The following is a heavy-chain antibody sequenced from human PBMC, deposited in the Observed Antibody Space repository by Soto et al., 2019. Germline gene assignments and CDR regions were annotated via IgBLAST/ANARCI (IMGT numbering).Heavy chain of an antibody. CDR3: ARDVRILTGYYHQPRIDYYYGMDV. D-gene: IGHD3-9*01. J-gene: IGHJ6*02. CDR1: GFTFSSYA. CDR2: ISYDGSNK. V-gene: IGHV3-30-3*01. Sequence: GGSLRLSCAASGFTFSSYAMHWVRQAPGKGLEWVAVISYDGSNKYYADSVKGRFTISRDNSKNTLYLQMNSLRAEDTAVYYCARDVRILTGYYHQPRIDYYYGMDVWGQGTTVTVSS.